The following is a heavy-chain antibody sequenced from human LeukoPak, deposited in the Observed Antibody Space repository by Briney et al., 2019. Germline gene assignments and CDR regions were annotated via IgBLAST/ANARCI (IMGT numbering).Heavy chain of an antibody. CDR1: GYSFTSYW. J-gene: IGHJ4*02. V-gene: IGHV5-51*01. CDR3: ARLGFYYDSSGYSYYFDY. CDR2: IYPGDSDT. Sequence: GESLKISCXGSGYSFTSYWIGWVRQMPGKGLEWMGIIYPGDSDTRYSPSFQGQVTISADKSISTAYLQWSSLKASDTAMYYCARLGFYYDSSGYSYYFDYWGQGTLVTVSS. D-gene: IGHD3-22*01.